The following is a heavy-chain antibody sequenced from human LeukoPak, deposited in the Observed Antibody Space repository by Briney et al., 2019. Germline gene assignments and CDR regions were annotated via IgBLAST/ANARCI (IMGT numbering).Heavy chain of an antibody. V-gene: IGHV4-39*01. CDR1: GGSISSSSYY. Sequence: SETLSLTCTVSGGSISSSSYYWGWIRQPPGKGLEWIGSIYYSGSTYYNPSLKSQATISVDTSKNQFYLKLTSVTAADTAVYYCARQYNSGWFPDYFDYWGQGTLVTVSS. D-gene: IGHD6-19*01. CDR3: ARQYNSGWFPDYFDY. CDR2: IYYSGST. J-gene: IGHJ4*02.